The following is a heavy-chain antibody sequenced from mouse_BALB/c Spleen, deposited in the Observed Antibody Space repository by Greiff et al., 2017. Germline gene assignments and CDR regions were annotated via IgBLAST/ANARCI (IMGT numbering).Heavy chain of an antibody. D-gene: IGHD2-1*01. CDR3: AKGGNYGSWFAY. Sequence: EVKLQESGPELVKPGASVKISCKASGYTFTDYNMHWVKQSHGKSLEWIGYIYPYNGGTGYNQKFKSKATLTVDNSSSTAYMELRSLTSEDSAVYYCAKGGNYGSWFAYWGQGTLVTVSA. V-gene: IGHV1S29*02. CDR1: GYTFTDYN. CDR2: IYPYNGGT. J-gene: IGHJ3*01.